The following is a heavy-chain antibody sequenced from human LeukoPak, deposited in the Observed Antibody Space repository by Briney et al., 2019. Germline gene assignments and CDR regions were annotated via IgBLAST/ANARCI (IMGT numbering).Heavy chain of an antibody. D-gene: IGHD3-10*01. CDR2: INWNGGST. V-gene: IGHV3-20*04. CDR3: AKKFGAFAI. Sequence: PSETLSLTCAVYGGSFSGYYWSWVRQAPGKGLEWVSGINWNGGSTGYADSVKGRFTISRDNAKNSLYLQMNSLRVEDTAVYYCAKKFGAFAIWGQGTMVTVSS. CDR1: GGSFSGYY. J-gene: IGHJ3*02.